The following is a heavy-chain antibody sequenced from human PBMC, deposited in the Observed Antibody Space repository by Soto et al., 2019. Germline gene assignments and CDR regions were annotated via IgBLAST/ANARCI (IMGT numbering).Heavy chain of an antibody. Sequence: ASVKVSCKASGYTFTSYYMHWVRQAPGQGLEWMGIINPSGGSTSYAQKFQGRVTMTRDTSTSTVYMELSSLRSEDTAVYYCARDRTVTTPDQINWLDPWGQGTLVTVSS. V-gene: IGHV1-46*01. CDR2: INPSGGST. D-gene: IGHD4-4*01. J-gene: IGHJ5*02. CDR3: ARDRTVTTPDQINWLDP. CDR1: GYTFTSYY.